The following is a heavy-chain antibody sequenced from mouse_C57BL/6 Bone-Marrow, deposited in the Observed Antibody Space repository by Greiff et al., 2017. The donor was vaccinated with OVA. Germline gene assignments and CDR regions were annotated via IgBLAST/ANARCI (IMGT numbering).Heavy chain of an antibody. CDR2: IYPRSGNT. CDR1: GYTFTSYG. CDR3: ARGDGNYIDY. D-gene: IGHD2-1*01. Sequence: QVQLKESGAELARPGASVKLSCKASGYTFTSYGISWVKQRTGQGLEWIGEIYPRSGNTYYNEKFKGKATLTADKSSSTAYMELRSLTSEDSAVYFCARGDGNYIDYWGQGTTLTVSS. J-gene: IGHJ2*01. V-gene: IGHV1-81*01.